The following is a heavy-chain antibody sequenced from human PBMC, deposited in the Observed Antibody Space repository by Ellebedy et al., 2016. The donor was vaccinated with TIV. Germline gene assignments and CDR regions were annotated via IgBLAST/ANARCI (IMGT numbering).Heavy chain of an antibody. J-gene: IGHJ6*02. CDR3: TRDLTTLAAAGTGIYYYTMDV. CDR1: GFTFGDYA. CDR2: IRSKAYGGTT. V-gene: IGHV3-49*04. Sequence: GGSLRLXXTASGFTFGDYAMSWVRQAPGKGLEWVSFIRSKAYGGTTEYAASVKGRFTISRDDSKSIAYLQMNSLKAEDTAVHYCTRDLTTLAAAGTGIYYYTMDVWGQGTTVTVSS. D-gene: IGHD6-13*01.